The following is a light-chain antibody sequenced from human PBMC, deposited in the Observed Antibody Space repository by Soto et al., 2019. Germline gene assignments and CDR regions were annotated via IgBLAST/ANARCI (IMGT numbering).Light chain of an antibody. J-gene: IGKJ1*01. CDR3: QQYGSSYPWT. CDR2: GAS. Sequence: EIVLTQSPGTLSLSPGERATLSCRASQSVSSNYLAWYQQKPGQAPRLLIYGASSRATGIPDRFSCSGSGTDFTLTIRRLEPEDFAMYYCQQYGSSYPWTFGQGTKVDIK. V-gene: IGKV3-20*01. CDR1: QSVSSNY.